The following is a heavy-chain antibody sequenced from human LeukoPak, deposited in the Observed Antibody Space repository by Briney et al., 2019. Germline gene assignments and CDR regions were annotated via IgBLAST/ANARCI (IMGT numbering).Heavy chain of an antibody. Sequence: GSSVKVSCKASGGTFSSYAISWVRQAPGQGLEWMGIINPSGGSTSYAQKFQGRVTMTRDMSTSTVYMELSSLRSEDTAVYYCARAYRRDIVVEPAAIPPGYWGQGTLVTVSS. CDR3: ARAYRRDIVVEPAAIPPGY. V-gene: IGHV1-46*01. D-gene: IGHD2-2*02. CDR1: GGTFSSYA. CDR2: INPSGGST. J-gene: IGHJ4*02.